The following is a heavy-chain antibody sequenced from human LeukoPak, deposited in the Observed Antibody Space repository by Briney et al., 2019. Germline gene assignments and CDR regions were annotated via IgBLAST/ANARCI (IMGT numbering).Heavy chain of an antibody. D-gene: IGHD2-2*01. Sequence: GASVKVSCKASGYTFTSYDINWVRQATGQGLEWMGWMNPNSGNTGYAQKFQGRVTMTRNTSISTAYMELSSLRSEDTAVYYCARGSPDIVVVPAAVHFDYWGQGTLVTVSS. V-gene: IGHV1-8*01. CDR3: ARGSPDIVVVPAAVHFDY. CDR1: GYTFTSYD. J-gene: IGHJ4*02. CDR2: MNPNSGNT.